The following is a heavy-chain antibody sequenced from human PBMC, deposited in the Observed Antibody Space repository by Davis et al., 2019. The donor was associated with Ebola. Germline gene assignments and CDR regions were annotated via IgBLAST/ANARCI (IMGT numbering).Heavy chain of an antibody. D-gene: IGHD2-2*01. CDR1: GYTFTTYG. V-gene: IGHV1-18*01. J-gene: IGHJ4*02. CDR3: ARLAVPGLFDY. Sequence: ASVKVSCKASGYTFTTYGIGWVRQAPGRGLEWMGWISAYNGNTNYAQKLQGRVTMTTDTSTTTAYMDLRSLRSDDTAVYYCARLAVPGLFDYWGQGTLVTVSS. CDR2: ISAYNGNT.